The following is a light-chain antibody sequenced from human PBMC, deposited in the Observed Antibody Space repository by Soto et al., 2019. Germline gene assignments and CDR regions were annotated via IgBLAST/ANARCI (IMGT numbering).Light chain of an antibody. CDR3: QHYNSYSEA. CDR2: KAS. J-gene: IGKJ1*01. V-gene: IGKV1-5*03. Sequence: DIQVTQSPSSLSASVGDRVTITCQASQGITNYLNWYQQKPGKAPKLLIYKASTLKSGVPSRFSGSGSGTEFTLTISSLQPDDFATYYCQHYNSYSEAFGQGTKV. CDR1: QGITNY.